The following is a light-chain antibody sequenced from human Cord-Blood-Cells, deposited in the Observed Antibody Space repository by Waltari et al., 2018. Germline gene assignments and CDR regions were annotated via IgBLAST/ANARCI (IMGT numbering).Light chain of an antibody. CDR2: DIS. CDR3: SSYTSSSTWV. Sequence: QSALTQPASVSGSPGQSITISCTGTSSDVGGYNYVSWSQQHPGKAPKLMMFDISKRASGVADRVSGAKSGNTASLTISGLPAEDEADYYCSSYTSSSTWVFGGGTKLTVL. CDR1: SSDVGGYNY. V-gene: IGLV2-14*01. J-gene: IGLJ3*02.